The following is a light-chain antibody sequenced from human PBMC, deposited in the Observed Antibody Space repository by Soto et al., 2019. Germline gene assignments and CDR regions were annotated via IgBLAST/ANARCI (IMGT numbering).Light chain of an antibody. CDR1: QSVYSY. Sequence: EIVLTQSPATLSLSPGERATLSCRASQSVYSYLAWYQQRPGQAPRLLIYDASNRATGIPARFSGSGSGTDFTRTISSLEPEDFALYYCQQRSTWPPAFGQGTKVEIK. J-gene: IGKJ2*01. CDR3: QQRSTWPPA. V-gene: IGKV3-11*01. CDR2: DAS.